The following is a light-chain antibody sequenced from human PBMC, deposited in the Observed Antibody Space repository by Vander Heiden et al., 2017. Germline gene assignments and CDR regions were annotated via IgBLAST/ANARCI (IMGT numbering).Light chain of an antibody. V-gene: IGLV2-14*03. Sequence: QSALPQPASVSGSPGQSITISCTGTSSDVGAYNYVSWYQQHPGTAPKLILYDVRQRPSGVSNRFAGSKSGNAASLTISGLQTEDDADYYCSSYATSSTLFGTGTKVTVL. J-gene: IGLJ1*01. CDR2: DVR. CDR3: SSYATSSTL. CDR1: SSDVGAYNY.